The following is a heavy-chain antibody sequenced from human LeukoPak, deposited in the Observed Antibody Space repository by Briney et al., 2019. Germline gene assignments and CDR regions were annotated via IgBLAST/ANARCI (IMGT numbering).Heavy chain of an antibody. Sequence: SQTLSLTCAISGDSVSSNSAAWNCIRQSPSRGLEWLGRTYYRSKWYNDYAVSVKSRITINPDTSKNQFSLQLSSVTPEDTAVYYCARLLAGGFDAFDIWGQGTMVTVSS. D-gene: IGHD3-16*01. J-gene: IGHJ3*02. CDR1: GDSVSSNSAA. CDR3: ARLLAGGFDAFDI. CDR2: TYYRSKWYN. V-gene: IGHV6-1*01.